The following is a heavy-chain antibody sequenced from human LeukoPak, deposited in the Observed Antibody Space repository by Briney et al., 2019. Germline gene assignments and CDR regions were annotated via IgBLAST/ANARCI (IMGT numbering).Heavy chain of an antibody. D-gene: IGHD5-24*01. CDR2: IYSGGST. J-gene: IGHJ4*02. CDR3: ARDQGGDGYNFFFY. V-gene: IGHV3-66*01. CDR1: GFTVSSNY. Sequence: GGSLRLSCAASGFTVSSNYMSWVRQAPGKGLEWVSVIYSGGSTYYADSVKGIFTISRDNSKNTLYLQMNSLRAEETAVYYCARDQGGDGYNFFFYWGQGTLVTVSS.